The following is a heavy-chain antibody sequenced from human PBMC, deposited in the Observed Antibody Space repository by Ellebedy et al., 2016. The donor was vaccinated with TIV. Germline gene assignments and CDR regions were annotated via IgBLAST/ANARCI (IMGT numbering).Heavy chain of an antibody. V-gene: IGHV1-3*01. J-gene: IGHJ6*02. CDR3: ARGFGTVRGVTGMDV. Sequence: ASVKVSXXASGYSFTTYAIHWVRQAPGQRLEWMAWINPGNGYTKISQKLQGRVIISRDTSASTAYMEVSSLRPEDTAVYYCARGFGTVRGVTGMDVWGQGTTVTVSS. CDR1: GYSFTTYA. CDR2: INPGNGYT. D-gene: IGHD3-10*01.